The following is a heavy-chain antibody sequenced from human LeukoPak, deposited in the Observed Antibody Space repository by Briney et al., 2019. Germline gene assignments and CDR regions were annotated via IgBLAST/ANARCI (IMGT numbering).Heavy chain of an antibody. V-gene: IGHV3-15*01. CDR3: TTEYYGSLNY. J-gene: IGHJ4*02. Sequence: PGGSLRLSCAASGFTFSIAWMTWVRQAPGKGLEWVGRIRSKTDGGTTEYAALVKGRFTISRDDSKNTLYLQMNSLITEDAAVYFCTTEYYGSLNYWGQGTLVTVSS. CDR1: GFTFSIAW. D-gene: IGHD1-26*01. CDR2: IRSKTDGGTT.